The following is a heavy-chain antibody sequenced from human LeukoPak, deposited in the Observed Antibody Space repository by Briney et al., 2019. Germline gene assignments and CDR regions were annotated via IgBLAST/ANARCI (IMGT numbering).Heavy chain of an antibody. V-gene: IGHV3-66*01. J-gene: IGHJ4*02. CDR1: EFSVSSNY. D-gene: IGHD3-10*01. CDR2: IYSGGTT. CDR3: ARKSDSLMLRGGDC. Sequence: GGSLRLSCAGSEFSVSSNYMTWVRQAPGKELECVSIIYSGGTTYYADSVRGRFTISRDNSKNTLYLQMDRLRVEDTAVYYCARKSDSLMLRGGDCWGQGTLVTVSS.